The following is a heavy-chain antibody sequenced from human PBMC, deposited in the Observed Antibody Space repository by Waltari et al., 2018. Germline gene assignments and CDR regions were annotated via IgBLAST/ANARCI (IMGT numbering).Heavy chain of an antibody. CDR3: ARGADL. D-gene: IGHD3-3*01. CDR2: ISGDGSTI. Sequence: EVQLVESGGGLVQPGGSLRLSCAASGFTLSGPWLHWVRQVPGKGLVWVARISGDGSTINYADSVKGRFTISRDTAKITLYLQMNSLRAENTAVYYCARGADLRGQGILVTVSS. V-gene: IGHV3-74*01. CDR1: GFTLSGPW. J-gene: IGHJ4*02.